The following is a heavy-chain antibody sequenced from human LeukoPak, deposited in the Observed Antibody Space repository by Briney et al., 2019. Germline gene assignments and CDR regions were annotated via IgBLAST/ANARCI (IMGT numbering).Heavy chain of an antibody. CDR2: ISGSGGST. Sequence: GSLRLSCAASGFTFSSYAMSWVRQAPGKGLEWVSAISGSGGSTYYADSVKGRFTISRDNSKNTLYLQMNSLRAEDTAVYYCAKGSLSQWELRLSAFDIWGQGTMVTVSS. J-gene: IGHJ3*02. D-gene: IGHD1-26*01. CDR3: AKGSLSQWELRLSAFDI. V-gene: IGHV3-23*01. CDR1: GFTFSSYA.